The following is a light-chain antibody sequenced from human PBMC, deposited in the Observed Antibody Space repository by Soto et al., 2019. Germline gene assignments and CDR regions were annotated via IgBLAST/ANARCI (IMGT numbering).Light chain of an antibody. Sequence: DIQMTQSPSTLSASVGDRVTITCRASHGISSWLAWYQQKPGKAPKIRIYKSSSLESGVQSRFSGSGSGTAFTRTISCLQTDDFATYYCPQYNSYWTFGQGTKVEIK. J-gene: IGKJ1*01. V-gene: IGKV1-5*03. CDR3: PQYNSYWT. CDR2: KSS. CDR1: HGISSW.